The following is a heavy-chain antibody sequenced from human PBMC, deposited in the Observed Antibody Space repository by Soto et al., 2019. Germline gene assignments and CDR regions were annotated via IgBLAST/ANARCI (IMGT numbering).Heavy chain of an antibody. CDR1: EFTFSNYA. Sequence: EVQLLESGGGLVQPGGSLRLSCTASEFTFSNYAMSWVRQAPGKGLEWVSGMTDSGDSTYDAASVRGRFTISRDNSKKTLYLEMSSLRAEDTAVYFCAKHSGSSIYYGVDVWGQGTTVTVSS. CDR3: AKHSGSSIYYGVDV. CDR2: MTDSGDST. V-gene: IGHV3-23*01. D-gene: IGHD6-6*01. J-gene: IGHJ6*02.